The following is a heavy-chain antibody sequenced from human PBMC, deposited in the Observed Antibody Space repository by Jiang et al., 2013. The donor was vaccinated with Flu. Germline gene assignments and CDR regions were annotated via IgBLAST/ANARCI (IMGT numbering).Heavy chain of an antibody. CDR2: ISSSSSYI. V-gene: IGHV3-21*01. Sequence: WVSSISSSSSYIYYADSVKGRFTISRDNAKNSLYLQMNSLRAEDTAVYYCARDALANSSWYRSSPLGYWGQGTLVTVSS. J-gene: IGHJ4*02. CDR3: ARDALANSSWYRSSPLGY. D-gene: IGHD6-13*01.